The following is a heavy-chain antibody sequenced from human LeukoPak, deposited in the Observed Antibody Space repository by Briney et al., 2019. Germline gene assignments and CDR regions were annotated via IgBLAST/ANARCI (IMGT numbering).Heavy chain of an antibody. CDR2: IHYTGST. J-gene: IGHJ4*02. D-gene: IGHD1-7*01. CDR3: ARGRGALLELGF. Sequence: SETLSLTCTVSGGSISSYYWSWIRQSPGKGLECIGYIHYTGSTNYNPSLKSRVTISVETSKNQFSLKLKSVTAADTAVYYCARGRGALLELGFWGQGTLVTVSS. V-gene: IGHV4-59*01. CDR1: GGSISSYY.